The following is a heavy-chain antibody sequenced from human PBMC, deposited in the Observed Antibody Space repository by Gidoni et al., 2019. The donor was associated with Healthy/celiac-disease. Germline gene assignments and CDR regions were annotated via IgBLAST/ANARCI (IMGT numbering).Heavy chain of an antibody. CDR3: AKDKGEYYYYYMDV. V-gene: IGHV3-9*01. D-gene: IGHD3-16*01. CDR2: ISWNSGSI. Sequence: VRQAPGKGLEWVSGISWNSGSIGYADSVKGRFTISRDNAKNSLYLQMNSLRAEDTALYYCAKDKGEYYYYYMDVWGKGTTVTVSS. J-gene: IGHJ6*03.